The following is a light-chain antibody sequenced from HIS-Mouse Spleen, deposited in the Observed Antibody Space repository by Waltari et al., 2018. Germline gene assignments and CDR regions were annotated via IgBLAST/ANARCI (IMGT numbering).Light chain of an antibody. Sequence: EIVLTQSPGTLSLSPGESATLSCRASQSVSSSYLAWYQQKPGQAPRLLIYGASSRATGIADRFSGSGSGTDVTLTISRLEPEDFAVYYCQQYGSSPLTFGGGTKVEIK. CDR1: QSVSSSY. CDR2: GAS. J-gene: IGKJ4*01. V-gene: IGKV3-20*01. CDR3: QQYGSSPLT.